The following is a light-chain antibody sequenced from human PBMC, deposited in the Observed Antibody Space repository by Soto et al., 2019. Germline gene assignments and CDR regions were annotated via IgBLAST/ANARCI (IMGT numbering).Light chain of an antibody. CDR3: AAWDDSLNGVV. CDR2: TNN. V-gene: IGLV1-44*01. Sequence: QAVVTQPPSTSGTPGQRVTISCSGSTSNIGSNAVNWYLQLPGTAPKLLIHTNNQRPSGVPDRFSGSKSGTSASLAIGGLQSEDEADYYCAAWDDSLNGVVFGRGTKLTVL. CDR1: TSNIGSNA. J-gene: IGLJ2*01.